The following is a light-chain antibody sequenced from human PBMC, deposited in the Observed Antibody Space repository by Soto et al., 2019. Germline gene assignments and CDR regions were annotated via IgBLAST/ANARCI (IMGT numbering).Light chain of an antibody. V-gene: IGKV1-12*01. Sequence: DIQMTQSPSSVSASVGDRVTISCRASEDINSRLAWYQQKPGNAPKLLIYAAFILQSGVPSRFSGYGSGTDFTLSISSLQXXXXATYYCQQADSFPITFGQGTRLEIK. CDR1: EDINSR. CDR3: QQADSFPIT. J-gene: IGKJ5*01. CDR2: AAF.